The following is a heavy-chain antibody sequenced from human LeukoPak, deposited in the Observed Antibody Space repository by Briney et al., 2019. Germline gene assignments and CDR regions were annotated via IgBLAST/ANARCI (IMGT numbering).Heavy chain of an antibody. V-gene: IGHV4-61*02. CDR2: IYTSGST. D-gene: IGHD5-12*01. CDR3: PRDPTIPPRAFDI. J-gene: IGHJ3*02. CDR1: GGSISSGSYY. Sequence: SQTLSLTCTVSGGSISSGSYYWSWIRQPAGKGLEWIGRIYTSGSTNYNPSLKSRVTISVDTPKNQFSLKLSSVTAADTAVYYCPRDPTIPPRAFDIWGQGTMVTVSS.